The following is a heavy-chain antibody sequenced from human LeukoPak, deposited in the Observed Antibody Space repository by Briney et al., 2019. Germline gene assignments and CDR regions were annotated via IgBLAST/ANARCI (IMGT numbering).Heavy chain of an antibody. V-gene: IGHV4-30-2*01. CDR2: VYQSGST. Sequence: SETLSLTCAVSGGSISRGGNPWSWIRQPPGKGLEWIGYVYQSGSTYYNPSLKSRVTISLDRSKNQFSLKLNSVTAADTAVYYCARDPMNRRFDYWGQGTLVTVSS. CDR1: GGSISRGGNP. D-gene: IGHD1-14*01. J-gene: IGHJ4*02. CDR3: ARDPMNRRFDY.